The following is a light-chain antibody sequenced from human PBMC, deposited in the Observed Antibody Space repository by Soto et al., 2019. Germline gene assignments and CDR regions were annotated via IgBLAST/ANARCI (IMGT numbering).Light chain of an antibody. CDR2: GAS. Sequence: EIVMTQSLATLSVSPGERATLSCRASQSVSSSYLAWYQHKPGQAPRLLIYGASFRATGVPGRFSGSGSGTDFTLTIRRLEPEDFAVYYCQQYGSSSPTFGPGTKVDIK. J-gene: IGKJ3*01. CDR3: QQYGSSSPT. V-gene: IGKV3-20*01. CDR1: QSVSSSY.